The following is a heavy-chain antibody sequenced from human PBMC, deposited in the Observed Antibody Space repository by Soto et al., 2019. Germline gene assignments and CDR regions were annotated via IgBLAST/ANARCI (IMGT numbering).Heavy chain of an antibody. Sequence: PSETLSLTCTVSGGSISSYYWSWIRQPPGKGLEWIGYIYNSGSTNYNPSLKSRVTISVDTSKNQFPLTLSSVTAADTAVYYCARSWTSRCVAGPLYYFDYWGKGTLDPVSS. V-gene: IGHV4-59*08. D-gene: IGHD3-10*01. CDR1: GGSISSYY. J-gene: IGHJ4*02. CDR2: IYNSGST. CDR3: ARSWTSRCVAGPLYYFDY.